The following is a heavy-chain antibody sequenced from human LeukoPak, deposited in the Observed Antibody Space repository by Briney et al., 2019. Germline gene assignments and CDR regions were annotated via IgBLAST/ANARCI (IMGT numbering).Heavy chain of an antibody. Sequence: SETLSLTCTVYGESFSGYYWSWIRQPPGKGLEWIGEIIHSGSTNYNPSLKSRVTISVDTSKNQFSLKLGSVTAADTAVYYCARQTGSGLFILPGGQGTLVTVSS. CDR3: ARQTGSGLFILP. CDR1: GESFSGYY. D-gene: IGHD3/OR15-3a*01. J-gene: IGHJ4*02. V-gene: IGHV4-34*12. CDR2: IIHSGST.